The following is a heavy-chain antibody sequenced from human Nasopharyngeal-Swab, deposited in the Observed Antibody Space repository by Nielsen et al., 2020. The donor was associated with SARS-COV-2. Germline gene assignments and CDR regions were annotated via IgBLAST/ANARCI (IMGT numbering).Heavy chain of an antibody. Sequence: ASVKVSCKPSGYTFTDNFIHWVRQAPGLGLEWMGWIDPNSGGTNYVQKFQGRVTMTRDTSTSTAYMEPSRLTSDDAAVYYCARERGGSGTYSIDYWGPGTLVIVSS. J-gene: IGHJ4*02. V-gene: IGHV1-2*02. CDR1: GYTFTDNF. CDR2: IDPNSGGT. CDR3: ARERGGSGTYSIDY. D-gene: IGHD3-10*01.